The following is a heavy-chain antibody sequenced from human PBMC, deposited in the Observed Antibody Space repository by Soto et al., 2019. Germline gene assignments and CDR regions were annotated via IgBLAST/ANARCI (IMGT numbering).Heavy chain of an antibody. CDR3: FNVAFGY. CDR1: GFSFSSNW. V-gene: IGHV3-7*01. Sequence: EVQLVESGGGLVQPGGSLRLSCTASGFSFSSNWMSWVRQAPGKGPEWVANINQDGSEKYCADSVKGRFTIYRDNAKNSLYLQMDSLRVEDTALYYCFNVAFGYWGRGTLVTVSS. J-gene: IGHJ4*02. CDR2: INQDGSEK.